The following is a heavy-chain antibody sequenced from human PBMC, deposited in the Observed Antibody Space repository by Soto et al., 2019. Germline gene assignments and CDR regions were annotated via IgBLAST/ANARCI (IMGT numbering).Heavy chain of an antibody. J-gene: IGHJ6*02. Sequence: QVQLVQSGAEVKKPGASVKVSCKASGYTFTSYAMHWVRQAPGQRREWMGWINAGNGNTKYSQKFQGRVTITRDTSASTAYMEVSSLRSEDTAVYYCARVYSGYDYNYYYYYGMDVWGQGPTVPVSS. CDR1: GYTFTSYA. CDR3: ARVYSGYDYNYYYYYGMDV. D-gene: IGHD5-12*01. CDR2: INAGNGNT. V-gene: IGHV1-3*01.